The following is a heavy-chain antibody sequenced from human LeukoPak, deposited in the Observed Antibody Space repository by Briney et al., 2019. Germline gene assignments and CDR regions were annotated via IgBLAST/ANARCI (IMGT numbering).Heavy chain of an antibody. V-gene: IGHV1-18*01. J-gene: IGHJ6*02. CDR3: ARACSGGSCYSSYFGMDV. Sequence: AAVKVSYKHSGYTLPSYCIIWLRPAPGQGLEWMGWISACNGNTSYAQKLQGRVTMTTDTSTSTAYMELRSLRSDDTAVYYCARACSGGSCYSSYFGMDVWGQGTTVTVAS. CDR2: ISACNGNT. D-gene: IGHD2-15*01. CDR1: GYTLPSYC.